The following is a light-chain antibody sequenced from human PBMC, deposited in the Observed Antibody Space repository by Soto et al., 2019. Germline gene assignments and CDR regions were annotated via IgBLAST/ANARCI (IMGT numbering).Light chain of an antibody. CDR2: GAY. CDR1: KSVSSN. CDR3: QQRSNWPIT. J-gene: IGKJ5*01. Sequence: ETVMTQSPATLSVFPGYREALPCRASKSVSSNVAWYQQKPGQAPRLLVDGAYTRAAGVPARCSGRGSGTEFTLTSSSLQSEDFAVYYGQQRSNWPITVGQGTRLEIK. V-gene: IGKV3-15*01.